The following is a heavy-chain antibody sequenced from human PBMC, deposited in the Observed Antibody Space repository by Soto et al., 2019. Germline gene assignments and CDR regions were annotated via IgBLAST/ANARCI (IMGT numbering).Heavy chain of an antibody. CDR2: IYYSGST. CDR3: ARRNYYYYMDV. J-gene: IGHJ6*03. V-gene: IGHV4-59*08. Sequence: SETLSLTCTVSGGSISSYYWSWIRQPPGKGLEWIGYIYYSGSTNYNPSLKSRVTISVDTSKNQFSLKLSSVTAADTAVYYCARRNYYYYMDVWGKGTTVTVSS. CDR1: GGSISSYY.